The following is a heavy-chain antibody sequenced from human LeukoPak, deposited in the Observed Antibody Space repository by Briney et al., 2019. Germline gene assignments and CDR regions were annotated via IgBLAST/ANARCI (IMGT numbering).Heavy chain of an antibody. D-gene: IGHD6-13*01. V-gene: IGHV4-39*07. CDR2: IYYSGST. J-gene: IGHJ3*02. CDR1: GGSISSSSYY. CDR3: ARRPRRVIAAAGTGDAFDI. Sequence: SETLSLTCTVSGGSISSSSYYWGWIRQPPGRGLEWIGSIYYSGSTYYNPSLKSRVTISVDTSKNQFSLKLSSVTAADTAVYYCARRPRRVIAAAGTGDAFDIWGQGTMVTVSS.